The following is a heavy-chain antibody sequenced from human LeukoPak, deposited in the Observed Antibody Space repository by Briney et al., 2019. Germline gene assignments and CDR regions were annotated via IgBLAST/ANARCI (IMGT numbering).Heavy chain of an antibody. V-gene: IGHV1-24*01. J-gene: IGHJ3*02. CDR2: FDPEDGET. Sequence: GASVKVSCKVSGYTLTELSMHWVRQAPGKGLEWMGGFDPEDGETIYAQKFQGRVTMTEDTSTDTAYMELSSLRSEDTAVYYCARAPASYYDSSVDAFDIWGQGTMVTVSS. CDR3: ARAPASYYDSSVDAFDI. CDR1: GYTLTELS. D-gene: IGHD3-22*01.